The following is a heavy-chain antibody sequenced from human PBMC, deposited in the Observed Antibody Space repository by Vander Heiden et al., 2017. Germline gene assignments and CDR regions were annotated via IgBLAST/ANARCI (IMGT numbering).Heavy chain of an antibody. Sequence: DVQLVESGGGLVQPGGYLRLSCPACGCTVTGYWMSWVRQAPGKGLEWVANIKQDGSEKYYVDSVKGRFTTSRDNAKNSLYLQMNSLRAEDTAVYYCAREISSSWYYYGMDVWGQGTTVTVSS. CDR2: IKQDGSEK. V-gene: IGHV3-7*01. CDR3: AREISSSWYYYGMDV. D-gene: IGHD6-13*01. CDR1: GCTVTGYW. J-gene: IGHJ6*02.